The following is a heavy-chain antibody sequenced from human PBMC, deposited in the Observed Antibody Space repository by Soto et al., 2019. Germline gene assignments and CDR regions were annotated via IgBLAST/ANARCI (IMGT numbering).Heavy chain of an antibody. CDR3: ANNGRAAAGMASWFDP. D-gene: IGHD6-13*01. V-gene: IGHV4-34*01. Sequence: SETLSLTCAVYGGSFSGYYWSWIRQPPGKGLEWIGEINHSGSTNYNPSLKSRVTISVDTSKNQFSLKLSSVTAADTAVYYCANNGRAAAGMASWFDPWGQGTLVTVSS. J-gene: IGHJ5*02. CDR1: GGSFSGYY. CDR2: INHSGST.